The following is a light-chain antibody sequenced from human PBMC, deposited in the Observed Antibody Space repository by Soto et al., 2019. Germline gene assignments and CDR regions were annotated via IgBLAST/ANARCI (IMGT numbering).Light chain of an antibody. V-gene: IGKV1-5*03. J-gene: IGKJ2*01. Sequence: IQMTQSPSTLSASVGDRVTITCRASQSISSWLAWYQQKPGKVPKLLIYKASSLESGVPSRFSGSGSGTELTLTISSLQPDDFATYYCQQYNSYPFTFGQGTKVDIK. CDR3: QQYNSYPFT. CDR1: QSISSW. CDR2: KAS.